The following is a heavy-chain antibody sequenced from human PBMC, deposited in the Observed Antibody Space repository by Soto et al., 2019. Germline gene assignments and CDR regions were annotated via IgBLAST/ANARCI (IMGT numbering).Heavy chain of an antibody. V-gene: IGHV1-69*02. J-gene: IGHJ5*02. CDR1: GGTFSSYT. D-gene: IGHD3-10*01. CDR3: ASEVRRGNWFDP. CDR2: IIPILGIA. Sequence: ASVKVSCKASGGTFSSYTISWVRQAPGQGLEWMGRIIPILGIANYAQKFQGRVTITADKSTSTAYMELSSLRSEDTAVYYCASEVRRGNWFDPWGQGTLVTVSS.